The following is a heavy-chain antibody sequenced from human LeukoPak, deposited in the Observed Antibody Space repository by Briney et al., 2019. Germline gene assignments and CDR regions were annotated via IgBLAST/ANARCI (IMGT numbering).Heavy chain of an antibody. D-gene: IGHD5-12*01. Sequence: PGGSLRLSCAASGFTFSSYAMSWVRQAPGKWLEWVSAISGSGGSTYYADSVKGRFTISRDNSKNTLYLQMNSLRAEDTAVYYCAKVSHYSGYDYVDYWGQGTLVTVSS. J-gene: IGHJ4*02. CDR1: GFTFSSYA. CDR3: AKVSHYSGYDYVDY. CDR2: ISGSGGST. V-gene: IGHV3-23*01.